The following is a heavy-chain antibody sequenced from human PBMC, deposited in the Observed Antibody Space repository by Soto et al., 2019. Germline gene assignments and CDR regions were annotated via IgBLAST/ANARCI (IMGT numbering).Heavy chain of an antibody. CDR3: ARGRLGYYDLWGGHPGWFAP. V-gene: IGHV1-8*01. J-gene: IGHJ5*02. CDR1: GYTFTSYD. Sequence: QVQLVQSGAEVKKPGASVKVSCKASGYTFTSYDINWVRQATGQGLEWMGWMNPNSGNTGYAQKFQDRVTMTRNTSISTAYMELSSLRSEDKAVYYCARGRLGYYDLWGGHPGWFAPWGQGTVVTVSS. CDR2: MNPNSGNT. D-gene: IGHD3-3*01.